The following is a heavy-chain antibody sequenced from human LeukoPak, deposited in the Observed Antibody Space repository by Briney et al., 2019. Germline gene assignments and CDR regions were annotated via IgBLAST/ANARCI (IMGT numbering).Heavy chain of an antibody. V-gene: IGHV4-59*01. CDR1: GGSISSYR. CDR3: ASGSGADFWSGYYTDYYYYMDV. Sequence: SETLSLTCTVSGGSISSYRWSWIRQSPGKGLEWIGFIFYGGSIDYSPSLQSRVTMSVDTSKSHLSLRLTSVTAADTAVYYCASGSGADFWSGYYTDYYYYMDVWGKGTTVTVSS. J-gene: IGHJ6*03. D-gene: IGHD3-3*01. CDR2: IFYGGSI.